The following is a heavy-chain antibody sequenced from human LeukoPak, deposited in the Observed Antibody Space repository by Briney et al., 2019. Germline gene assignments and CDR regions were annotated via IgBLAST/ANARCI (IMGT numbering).Heavy chain of an antibody. V-gene: IGHV3-23*01. CDR1: GFTFISYA. Sequence: GGSLRLSCAASGFTFISYAMSWVRQAPGKGLEWVSAISGSGDSTYYADSVKGRFTISRDNSKNTLFLEMNSLRVEDTAVYYCAKGRGFRVWDPWDNWGQGTLITVSS. CDR2: ISGSGDST. J-gene: IGHJ4*02. CDR3: AKGRGFRVWDPWDN. D-gene: IGHD3-16*01.